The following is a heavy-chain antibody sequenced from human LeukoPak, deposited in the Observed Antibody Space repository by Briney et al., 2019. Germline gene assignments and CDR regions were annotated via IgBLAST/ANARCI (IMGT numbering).Heavy chain of an antibody. Sequence: GGSLRLSCAASGFTFSSYAMSWVRQAPGKGLEWVSAISGSGGSTYYADSVKGRFTISRDNSKNTLYLQMNSLRAEDTAVYYCANTDHPILWFGESPAYYFDYWGQGTLVTVSS. CDR3: ANTDHPILWFGESPAYYFDY. CDR2: ISGSGGST. V-gene: IGHV3-23*01. CDR1: GFTFSSYA. D-gene: IGHD3-10*01. J-gene: IGHJ4*02.